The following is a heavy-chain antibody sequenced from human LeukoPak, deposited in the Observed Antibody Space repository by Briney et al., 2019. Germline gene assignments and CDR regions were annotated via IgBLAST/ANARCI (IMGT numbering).Heavy chain of an antibody. CDR3: ARDGSRGYSYGYVLH. D-gene: IGHD5-18*01. CDR1: GGTFSSYA. V-gene: IGHV1-69*13. CDR2: IIPIFGTA. J-gene: IGHJ4*02. Sequence: EASVKVSCKASGGTFSSYAISWVRRAPGQGLEWMGGIIPIFGTANYAQKFQGRVTITADESTSTAYMELSSLRSEDTAVYYCARDGSRGYSYGYVLHWGQGTLVTVSS.